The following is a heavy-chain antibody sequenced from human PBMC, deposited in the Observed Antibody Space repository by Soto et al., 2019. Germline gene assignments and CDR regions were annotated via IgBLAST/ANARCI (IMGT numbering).Heavy chain of an antibody. J-gene: IGHJ6*02. V-gene: IGHV3-30*18. Sequence: GGSLRLSCAASGFTFSSYGMHWVRQAPGKGLEWVAVISYDGSNKYYADSVKGRFTISRDNSKNTLYLQMNSLRAEDTAVYYCAKSMISARQYYYYYYGMDVWGQGTTVTVSS. CDR3: AKSMISARQYYYYYYGMDV. CDR1: GFTFSSYG. D-gene: IGHD6-6*01. CDR2: ISYDGSNK.